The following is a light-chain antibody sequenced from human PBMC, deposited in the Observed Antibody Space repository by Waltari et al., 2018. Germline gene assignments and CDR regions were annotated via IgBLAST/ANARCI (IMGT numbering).Light chain of an antibody. CDR3: QQYENLPPLT. J-gene: IGKJ4*01. Sequence: DIQMTQSPSSLSASVGDRVTITCQASQDIVNFLNWYQQKPGKAPKLLIYGASNLQTGVPSRFSGSGSGTYFTFTFSSLQPEDIATYYCQQYENLPPLTFGGGTKVEIK. V-gene: IGKV1-33*01. CDR2: GAS. CDR1: QDIVNF.